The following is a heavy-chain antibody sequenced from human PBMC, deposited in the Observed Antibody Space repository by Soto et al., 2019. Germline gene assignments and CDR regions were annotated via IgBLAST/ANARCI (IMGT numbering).Heavy chain of an antibody. V-gene: IGHV5-51*01. CDR1: GDSFTTYW. CDR3: ARRYTYAPSFDY. D-gene: IGHD5-18*01. J-gene: IGHJ4*02. Sequence: PGESLKISCQGSGDSFTTYWIAWVRQMPGKGLEWMGIVYRGDSDTRYSPSFQGQVTISADKSISTAYLQWNSLKASDTAMYYCARRYTYAPSFDYWGQGTLVTVS. CDR2: VYRGDSDT.